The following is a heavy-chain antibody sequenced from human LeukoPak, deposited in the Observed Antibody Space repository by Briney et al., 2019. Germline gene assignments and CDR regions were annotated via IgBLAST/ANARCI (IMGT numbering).Heavy chain of an antibody. CDR1: GFTFSSYW. D-gene: IGHD1-26*01. Sequence: GGSLRLSCAASGFTFSSYWMHWVRQAPGKGLVWVSRINSDGSSTSYADSVKGRFTISRDNAKNTLYLQMNSLKAEDTAVYYCAAAKFGGSYFHYWGQGSLVTVSS. V-gene: IGHV3-74*01. CDR3: AAAKFGGSYFHY. CDR2: INSDGSST. J-gene: IGHJ4*02.